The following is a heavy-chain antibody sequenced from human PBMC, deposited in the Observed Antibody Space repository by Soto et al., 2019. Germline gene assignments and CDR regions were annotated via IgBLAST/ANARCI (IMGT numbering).Heavy chain of an antibody. CDR1: GFTLGTYV. CDR2: IDSGGGGT. CDR3: AKGTDQLVHGVFDY. J-gene: IGHJ4*02. Sequence: EVQLLESGGGLVQPGGSLRLSCAASGFTLGTYVMSWVRQAPGKGLEWVSGIDSGGGGTYYADSVKGRFTISRDNSKNTLSRQRHGLGAEDRAVFYWAKGTDQLVHGVFDYWGQGTMVNVSS. V-gene: IGHV3-23*01. D-gene: IGHD6-6*01.